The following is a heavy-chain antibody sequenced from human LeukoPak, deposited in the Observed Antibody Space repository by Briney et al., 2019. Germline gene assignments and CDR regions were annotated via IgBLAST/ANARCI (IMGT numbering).Heavy chain of an antibody. CDR3: ARAYNSHFDY. V-gene: IGHV3-74*01. CDR2: IKSDGSST. CDR1: GFTFSSYW. J-gene: IGHJ4*02. Sequence: GGSLRLSCAASGFTFSSYWMHWVRQAPGKGLVCVSRIKSDGSSTSYADSVKGRFTISRDDAKNTLYLQMNSLRAEDTAVYYCARAYNSHFDYWGPGALVTVSS. D-gene: IGHD1-1*01.